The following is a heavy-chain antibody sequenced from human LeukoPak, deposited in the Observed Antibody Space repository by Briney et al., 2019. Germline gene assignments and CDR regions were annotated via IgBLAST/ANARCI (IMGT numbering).Heavy chain of an antibody. D-gene: IGHD2-2*02. CDR3: ARYQLLYAADYYYYYMDV. V-gene: IGHV4-4*07. CDR1: GGSISSYY. Sequence: SETLSLTCTVSGGSISSYYWSWIRQPAGKGLEWIGRIYTSGSTNYNPSLKSRVTMSVDTSKNQFSLKLSSVTAADTAVYYCARYQLLYAADYYYYYMDVWGKGTTVTVSS. J-gene: IGHJ6*03. CDR2: IYTSGST.